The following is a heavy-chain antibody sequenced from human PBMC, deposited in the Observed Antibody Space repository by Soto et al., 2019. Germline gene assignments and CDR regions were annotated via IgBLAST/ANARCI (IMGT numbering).Heavy chain of an antibody. CDR3: ARGGGWFGDTSAGNHRTGEGYFDY. CDR2: ISSSGSTI. CDR1: GFTFSDYY. D-gene: IGHD3-10*01. Sequence: GGSLRLSCAASGFTFSDYYMSWIRQAPGKGLEWVSYISSSGSTIYYADSVKGRFTISRDNAKNSLYLQMNSLRAEDTAVYYCARGGGWFGDTSAGNHRTGEGYFDYWGQGTLVTVSS. V-gene: IGHV3-11*01. J-gene: IGHJ4*02.